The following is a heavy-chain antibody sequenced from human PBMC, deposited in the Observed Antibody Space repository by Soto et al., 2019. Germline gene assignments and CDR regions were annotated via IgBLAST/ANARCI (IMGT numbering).Heavy chain of an antibody. Sequence: LGGSLRRSCVASEFTVSSSYMNWVRQAPGKGLEWVAVIDAGGTTYYADSVKGRFTISRDTSKNTLYFQMNSLRAEDTAVYYCAREERIPTHDYYYGMDVWGQGTTVTVSS. D-gene: IGHD1-1*01. J-gene: IGHJ6*02. CDR2: IDAGGTT. V-gene: IGHV3-53*01. CDR3: AREERIPTHDYYYGMDV. CDR1: EFTVSSSY.